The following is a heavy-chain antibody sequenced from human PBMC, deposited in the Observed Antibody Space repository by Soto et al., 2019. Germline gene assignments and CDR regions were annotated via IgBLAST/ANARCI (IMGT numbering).Heavy chain of an antibody. CDR3: ARDLGTYYYAMDV. Sequence: SETLSLTCAVYGGSFSGYYWSWIRQPPGKGLEWIGEINHSESTKYNPSLKSRVTISGDTPKNQFSLKLSSVTAADTAVYYCARDLGTYYYAMDVWGQGTTVT. V-gene: IGHV4-34*01. J-gene: IGHJ6*02. CDR1: GGSFSGYY. D-gene: IGHD3-16*01. CDR2: INHSEST.